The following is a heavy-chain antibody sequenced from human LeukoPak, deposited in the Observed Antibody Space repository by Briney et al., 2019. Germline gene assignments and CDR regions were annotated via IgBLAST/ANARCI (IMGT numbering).Heavy chain of an antibody. CDR3: AREAFGPIAAAGHFDY. V-gene: IGHV3-30*04. J-gene: IGHJ4*02. CDR2: ISYDGSNK. D-gene: IGHD6-13*01. Sequence: GGSLRLSCAASGFTFSSYAMHWVRQAPGKGLEWVAVISYDGSNKYYADSVKGRFTISRGNSKNTLYLQMNSLRAEDTAVYYCAREAFGPIAAAGHFDYWGQGTLVTVSS. CDR1: GFTFSSYA.